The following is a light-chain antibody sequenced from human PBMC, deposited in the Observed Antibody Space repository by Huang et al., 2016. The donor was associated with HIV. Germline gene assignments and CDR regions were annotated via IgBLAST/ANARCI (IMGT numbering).Light chain of an antibody. J-gene: IGKJ1*01. CDR1: QTISNK. Sequence: EIVMTQSPATLSVSPGERATLSCRASQTISNKLAWYQRKPGQAPRLLIYGASTRATGIPARFSGSGSGTEFTLTISSLQSEDFAVYFCQQYSDWPPRTFGQGTKVQIK. V-gene: IGKV3-15*01. CDR3: QQYSDWPPRT. CDR2: GAS.